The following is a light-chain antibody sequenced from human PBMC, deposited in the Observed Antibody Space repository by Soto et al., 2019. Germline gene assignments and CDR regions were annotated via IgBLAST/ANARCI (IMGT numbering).Light chain of an antibody. V-gene: IGKV1-39*01. CDR3: QQSYSTPWT. CDR2: AAS. J-gene: IGKJ1*01. Sequence: DIQMTQSPSSLSASVGDRVTITCRASQSISSYLHWYQQKPGKAPKLLIYAASSLRSGVPSRFSGGGSGTDFTLTISSLQPEDFATYDCQQSYSTPWTFGQGTKVEIK. CDR1: QSISSY.